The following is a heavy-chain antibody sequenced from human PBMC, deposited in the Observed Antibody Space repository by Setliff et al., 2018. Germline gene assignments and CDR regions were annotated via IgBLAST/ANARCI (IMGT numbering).Heavy chain of an antibody. V-gene: IGHV5-51*01. D-gene: IGHD4-17*01. CDR1: GYSFSNFW. CDR3: ARRAVTAEYFQH. CDR2: IYPGDSDA. Sequence: GESLKISCKGSGYSFSNFWIGWVRQMPGRGLEWMGIIYPGDSDARYSPSFRGQVTISVDKSISTAYLQWRSLKASDIAMYYCARRAVTAEYFQHWGHGTLVTVSS. J-gene: IGHJ1*01.